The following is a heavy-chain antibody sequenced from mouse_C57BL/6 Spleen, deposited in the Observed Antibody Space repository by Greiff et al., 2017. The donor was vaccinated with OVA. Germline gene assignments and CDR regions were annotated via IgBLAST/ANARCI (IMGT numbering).Heavy chain of an antibody. D-gene: IGHD2-4*01. CDR3: AKVYYDYDGFDY. CDR1: GYTFTSYW. V-gene: IGHV1-50*01. CDR2: IDPSDSYT. J-gene: IGHJ2*01. Sequence: VQLQQPGAELVKPGASVKLSCKASGYTFTSYWMQWVKQRPGQGLEWIGEIDPSDSYTNYNQKFKGKATLTVDTSSSTAYMQLSSLTSEDSAVYYCAKVYYDYDGFDYWGQGTTLTVSS.